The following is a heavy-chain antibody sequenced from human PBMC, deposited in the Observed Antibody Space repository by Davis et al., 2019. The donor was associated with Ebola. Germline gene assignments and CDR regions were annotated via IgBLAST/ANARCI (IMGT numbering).Heavy chain of an antibody. CDR3: ARDLATSSGAHFFYFGMDV. Sequence: AASVKVSCKTSVNTFPALFFHWVRQAPGQGLEWMGRVSPNSCATDYADNFQGRVTMTRGTSIGTAYLQLSSLTSDDTAVYYCARDLATSSGAHFFYFGMDVWGEGTSVAVSS. V-gene: IGHV1-2*06. J-gene: IGHJ6*04. D-gene: IGHD2/OR15-2a*01. CDR1: VNTFPALF. CDR2: VSPNSCAT.